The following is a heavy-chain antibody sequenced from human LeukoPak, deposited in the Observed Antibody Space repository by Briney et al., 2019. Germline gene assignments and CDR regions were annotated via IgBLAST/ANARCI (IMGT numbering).Heavy chain of an antibody. V-gene: IGHV3-21*01. CDR2: ISSSSSYI. CDR1: GFTFSSYS. D-gene: IGHD2-2*02. J-gene: IGHJ3*02. Sequence: KSGGSLRLSCAASGFTFSSYSMNWVRQAPGKGLEWVSSISSSSSYIYYADSVKGRFTISRDNAKNSLYLQMNSLRAEDTAVYYCARDCSSTSCYSAFDIWGQGTMVTVSS. CDR3: ARDCSSTSCYSAFDI.